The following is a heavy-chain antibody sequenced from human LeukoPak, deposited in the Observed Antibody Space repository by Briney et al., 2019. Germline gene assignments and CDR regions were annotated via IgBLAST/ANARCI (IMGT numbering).Heavy chain of an antibody. D-gene: IGHD3-3*01. J-gene: IGHJ4*02. V-gene: IGHV3-23*01. CDR3: AKGYYDFWSGYFDY. CDR1: GFTFSSYA. CDR2: ISGSGGST. Sequence: GGSLRLSCAASGFTFSSYAMSWVRQAPGKGLEWVSAISGSGGSTYYADSVKGRFTISRDNSKSTLYLQMNSLRAEDTAVYYCAKGYYDFWSGYFDYWGQGTLVTVSS.